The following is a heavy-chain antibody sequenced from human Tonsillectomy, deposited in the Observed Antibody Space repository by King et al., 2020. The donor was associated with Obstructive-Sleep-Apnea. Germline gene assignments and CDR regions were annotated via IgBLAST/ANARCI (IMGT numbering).Heavy chain of an antibody. CDR2: IYPGDSDT. Sequence: QLVQSGAEGKKSGESLKISCKGSGYTFSKYWIGWVRQVPGKGLEWMGMIYPGDSDTRNSPSFEGQVTISVDKSVSTAYLQWSSLKASDTAMYYCASLVEDGHSFGRLDYWGQGTLVIVSS. CDR1: GYTFSKYW. D-gene: IGHD3-3*01. J-gene: IGHJ4*02. CDR3: ASLVEDGHSFGRLDY. V-gene: IGHV5-51*01.